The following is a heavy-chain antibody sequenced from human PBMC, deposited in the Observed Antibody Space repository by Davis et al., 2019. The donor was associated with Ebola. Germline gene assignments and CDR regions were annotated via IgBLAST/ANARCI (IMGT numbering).Heavy chain of an antibody. D-gene: IGHD1-1*01. CDR2: ISTYGTTI. Sequence: PGGSLRLSCAASGFTFSDYYMSWIRQAPGKGLEWLSYISTYGTTIYYGDSVKGRFTISRDNAKNSLYRQMHSVRPEDTAVYYCARGGRRYYDYNGMDVWGQGTTVTVSS. CDR1: GFTFSDYY. CDR3: ARGGRRYYDYNGMDV. J-gene: IGHJ6*02. V-gene: IGHV3-11*01.